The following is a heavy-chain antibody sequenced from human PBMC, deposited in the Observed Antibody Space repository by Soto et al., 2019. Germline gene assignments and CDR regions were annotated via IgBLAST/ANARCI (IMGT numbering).Heavy chain of an antibody. J-gene: IGHJ4*02. CDR1: GGSVSSGSYY. D-gene: IGHD6-13*01. CDR2: IYYSGST. CDR3: ARFSVEIAGHVFDY. Sequence: QVQLQESGPGLVKPSETLSLTCTVSGGSVSSGSYYWSWIRQPPGKGLEWIGYIYYSGSTNYNPSLKSRVTISVDTSKNQFSLKLSSVTAADTAVYYCARFSVEIAGHVFDYWGQGTLVTVSS. V-gene: IGHV4-61*01.